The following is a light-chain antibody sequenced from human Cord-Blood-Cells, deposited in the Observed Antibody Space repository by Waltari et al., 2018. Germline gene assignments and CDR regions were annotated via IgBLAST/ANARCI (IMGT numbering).Light chain of an antibody. J-gene: IGLJ3*02. Sequence: QSALTQPAAASGSPRPAITISCTGTRSAVGGYNYVSWYQQQPGKAPKLMIYDVSNRPSGVSNRFSGSKSGNTASLTISGLQAEDEADYYCSSYTSSSTWVFGGGTKLTVL. CDR3: SSYTSSSTWV. V-gene: IGLV2-14*01. CDR2: DVS. CDR1: RSAVGGYNY.